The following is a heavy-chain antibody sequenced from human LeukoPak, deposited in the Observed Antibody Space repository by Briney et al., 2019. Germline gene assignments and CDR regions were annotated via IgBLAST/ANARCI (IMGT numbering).Heavy chain of an antibody. Sequence: SVKVSCKASGGTFSSYAISWVRQAPGQGLEWMGGIIPIFGTANYAQKFQGRVTITADESTSTAYMELSSLRSEDTAVYYCARASSSSSEGGYYYYYMDVWGKGTTVTVSS. J-gene: IGHJ6*03. CDR1: GGTFSSYA. CDR2: IIPIFGTA. D-gene: IGHD6-6*01. V-gene: IGHV1-69*13. CDR3: ARASSSSSEGGYYYYYMDV.